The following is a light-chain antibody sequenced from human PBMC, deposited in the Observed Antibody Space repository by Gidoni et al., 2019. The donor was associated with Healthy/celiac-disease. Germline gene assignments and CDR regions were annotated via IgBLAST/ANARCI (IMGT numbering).Light chain of an antibody. CDR1: QSVSSS. Sequence: EIVLTQSPATLSLSPGERATLSCRASQSVSSSLAWYQQKPGQAPRLLIYDASNRATGIPARFSGSGSETDFTLTISSLEPEDFAVYYCQQRSNWPPWTFGQGTKVEIK. J-gene: IGKJ1*01. CDR2: DAS. CDR3: QQRSNWPPWT. V-gene: IGKV3-11*01.